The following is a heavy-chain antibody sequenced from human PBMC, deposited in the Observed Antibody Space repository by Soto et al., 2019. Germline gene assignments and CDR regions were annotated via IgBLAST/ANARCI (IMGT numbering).Heavy chain of an antibody. CDR1: GGSISSYY. Sequence: PSETLSLTCTVSGGSISSYYWSWIRQPPGKGLEWIGYIYYSGSTNYNPSLKSRVTISVDTSKNQFSLKLSSVTAADTAVYYCARDPYSSSWYGMDVWSQGTTVTVSS. V-gene: IGHV4-59*01. CDR2: IYYSGST. J-gene: IGHJ6*02. CDR3: ARDPYSSSWYGMDV. D-gene: IGHD6-13*01.